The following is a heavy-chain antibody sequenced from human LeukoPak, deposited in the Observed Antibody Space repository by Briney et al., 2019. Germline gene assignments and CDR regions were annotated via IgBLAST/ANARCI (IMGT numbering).Heavy chain of an antibody. CDR3: AREQRYCSGGSCYSYYYYGMDV. CDR2: IWYDGSNK. J-gene: IGHJ6*02. D-gene: IGHD2-15*01. Sequence: GGSLRLSCAASGFTFSSYGMHWVRQAPGRGLEWVAVIWYDGSNKYYADSVKGRSTISRDNSKNTLYLQMNSLRAEDTAVYYCAREQRYCSGGSCYSYYYYGMDVWGQGTTVTVSS. V-gene: IGHV3-33*01. CDR1: GFTFSSYG.